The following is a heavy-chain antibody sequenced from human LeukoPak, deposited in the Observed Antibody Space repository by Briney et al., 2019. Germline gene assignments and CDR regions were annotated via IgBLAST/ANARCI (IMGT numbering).Heavy chain of an antibody. CDR1: GGSVSSRSYY. Sequence: SETLSLTCSVSGGSVSSRSYYWGWIRQPPGKGLEWIGSINYSGNTYYNASLTSRVTISVDTSKNQFSLKLNSLTAADTAVYYCARLRLLGEHCSGTSCLDVFDIWGQGTMVTVSS. J-gene: IGHJ3*02. CDR3: ARLRLLGEHCSGTSCLDVFDI. CDR2: INYSGNT. V-gene: IGHV4-39*01. D-gene: IGHD2-2*01.